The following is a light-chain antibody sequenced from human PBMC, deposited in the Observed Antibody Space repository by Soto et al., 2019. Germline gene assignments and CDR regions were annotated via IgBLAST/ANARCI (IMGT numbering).Light chain of an antibody. CDR3: QQYGNSPRVT. V-gene: IGKV3-20*01. J-gene: IGKJ4*01. CDR1: QSISSTY. Sequence: EIVLTQSPGTLSLSPGERATLSCRASQSISSTYLTWYHQRPGQAPRLLIYDASRRATGIPDRFSGSGSGTDFSLTISRLEPEDFAMYHCQQYGNSPRVTFGGGTKVDIK. CDR2: DAS.